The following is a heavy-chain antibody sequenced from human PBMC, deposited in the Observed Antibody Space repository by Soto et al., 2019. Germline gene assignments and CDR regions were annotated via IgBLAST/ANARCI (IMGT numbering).Heavy chain of an antibody. Sequence: GGSLRLSCAASGFTFSNAWMSWVRQAPGKGLEWVGRIKSKTDGGTTDYAAPVKGRFTISRDDSKNTLYLQMNSLKTEDKAVYYCTAVPGDFWSGYYPYFDYWGQGALVTDSS. CDR3: TAVPGDFWSGYYPYFDY. V-gene: IGHV3-15*01. D-gene: IGHD3-3*01. CDR2: IKSKTDGGTT. J-gene: IGHJ4*02. CDR1: GFTFSNAW.